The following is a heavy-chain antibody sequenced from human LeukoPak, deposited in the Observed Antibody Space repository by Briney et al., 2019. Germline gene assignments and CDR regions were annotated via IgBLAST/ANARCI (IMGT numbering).Heavy chain of an antibody. CDR2: INPSGGST. V-gene: IGHV1-46*01. CDR1: GYTFTSYY. J-gene: IGHJ3*02. D-gene: IGHD1-26*01. Sequence: GASVKVSCKASGYTFTSYYMHWVRQAPGQGLEWMGIINPSGGSTGYAQKFQGRVTMTRDTSTSTVYMELSSLRSEDTAVYYCAIIDVGAPDAFDIWGQGTMVTVSS. CDR3: AIIDVGAPDAFDI.